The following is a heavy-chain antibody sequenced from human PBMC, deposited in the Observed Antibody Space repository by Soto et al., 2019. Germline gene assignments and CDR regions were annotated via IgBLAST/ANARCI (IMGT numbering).Heavy chain of an antibody. CDR2: IKSKTDDGAT. D-gene: IGHD3-9*01. CDR3: TTDLDYDILTGLDF. V-gene: IGHV3-15*01. Sequence: GGSLRLSCAASGFTFSNAWMSWVRQAPGKGLEWVGRIKSKTDDGATDYAAPVKGRFTISRDDSKNTLYLQMNSLKTEVTVVFFCTTDLDYDILTGLDFWGQGTLVTVSS. CDR1: GFTFSNAW. J-gene: IGHJ4*02.